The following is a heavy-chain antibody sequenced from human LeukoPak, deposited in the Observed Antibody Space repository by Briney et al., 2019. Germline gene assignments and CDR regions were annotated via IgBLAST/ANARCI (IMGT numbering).Heavy chain of an antibody. Sequence: SETLSLTCAVYGGSFSGYYWSWIRQPPGKGLEWIGGINHSGSTNYNPSLKSRVTISVDTSKNQFSLKLSSVTAADTAVYYCARGVILTGSFATVDSYGMDVWGQGTTVTVSS. V-gene: IGHV4-34*01. J-gene: IGHJ6*02. CDR2: INHSGST. CDR3: ARGVILTGSFATVDSYGMDV. CDR1: GGSFSGYY. D-gene: IGHD3-9*01.